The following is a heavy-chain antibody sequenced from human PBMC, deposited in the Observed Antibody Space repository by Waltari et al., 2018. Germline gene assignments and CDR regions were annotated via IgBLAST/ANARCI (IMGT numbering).Heavy chain of an antibody. CDR1: DSRISSSSHY. CDR2: IYYSGST. CDR3: ARREGIWYSSSWYYDY. V-gene: IGHV4-39*01. Sequence: QLQLQESAPGLLHPSEPPSLTCTVSDSRISSSSHYLGWIRQPPGKGLAWIGSIYYSGSTYYNPSLKSRVTISVDTSKNQFSLKLSSVTAADTAVYYCARREGIWYSSSWYYDYWGQGTLVTVSS. D-gene: IGHD6-13*01. J-gene: IGHJ4*02.